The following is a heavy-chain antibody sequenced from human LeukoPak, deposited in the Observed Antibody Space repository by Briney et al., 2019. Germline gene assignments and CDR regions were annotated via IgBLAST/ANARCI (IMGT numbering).Heavy chain of an antibody. CDR1: GYTFTSYY. D-gene: IGHD6-6*01. J-gene: IGHJ5*02. Sequence: ASVKVSSKASGYTFTSYYMHWVRQAPGQGLEWMGIINPSGGSTSYAQKFQGRVTMTRDTSTSTVYMELSSLRSEDTAVYYCAREFGSSAQGDWFDPWGQGTLVTVSS. CDR2: INPSGGST. V-gene: IGHV1-46*01. CDR3: AREFGSSAQGDWFDP.